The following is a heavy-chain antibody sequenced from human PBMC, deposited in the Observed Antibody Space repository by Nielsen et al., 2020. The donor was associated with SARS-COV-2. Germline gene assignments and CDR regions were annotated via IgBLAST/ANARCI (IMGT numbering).Heavy chain of an antibody. Sequence: ASVKVSCKASGYTFTGYYMHWVRQAPGQGLEWMGWINPNSGGTNYAQKFQGWVTMTRDTSISTAYMELSRLRSDDTAVYYCARGSRDVVVVAAMNSRGAFDIWGQGTMVTVSS. V-gene: IGHV1-2*04. CDR3: ARGSRDVVVVAAMNSRGAFDI. CDR1: GYTFTGYY. J-gene: IGHJ3*02. D-gene: IGHD2-15*01. CDR2: INPNSGGT.